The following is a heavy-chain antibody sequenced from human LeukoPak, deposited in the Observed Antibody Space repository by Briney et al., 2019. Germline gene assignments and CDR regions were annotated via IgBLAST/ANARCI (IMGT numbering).Heavy chain of an antibody. V-gene: IGHV3-7*01. CDR2: IKQDGSEK. CDR1: GFTFSSYW. Sequence: GGSRRLSCAASGFTFSSYWMSWVRQAPGKGLGWVANIKQDGSEKYYVDSVKGRFTISRDNAKNSLYLQMNSLRAEDTAVYYCARDYGDYGDELYLDYWGQGTLVTVSS. D-gene: IGHD4-17*01. J-gene: IGHJ4*02. CDR3: ARDYGDYGDELYLDY.